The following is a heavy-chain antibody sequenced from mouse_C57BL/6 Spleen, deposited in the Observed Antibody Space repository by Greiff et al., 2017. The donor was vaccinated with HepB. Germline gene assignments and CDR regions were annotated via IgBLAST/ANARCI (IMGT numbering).Heavy chain of an antibody. J-gene: IGHJ1*03. V-gene: IGHV6-3*01. CDR2: IRLKSDNYAT. D-gene: IGHD2-3*01. CDR1: GFTFSNYW. Sequence: DVKLQESGGGLVQPGGSMKLSCVASGFTFSNYWMNWVRQSPEKGLEWVAQIRLKSDNYATHYAESVKGRFTISRDDSKSSVYLQMNNLRAEDTGIYYCTRDGYYGYFDVWGTGTTVTVSS. CDR3: TRDGYYGYFDV.